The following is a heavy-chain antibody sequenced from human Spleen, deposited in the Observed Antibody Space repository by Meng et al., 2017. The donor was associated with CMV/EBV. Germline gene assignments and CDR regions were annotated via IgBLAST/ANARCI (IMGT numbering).Heavy chain of an antibody. CDR1: GGSFSGYY. CDR2: INHSGST. V-gene: IGHV4-34*01. CDR3: ARGPGSSWYRMDY. D-gene: IGHD6-13*01. Sequence: CDVYGGSFSGYYWSWIRQPPGKGLEWIGEINHSGSTNYNPSLKSRVTISVDTSKNQFSLKLSSVTAADTAVYYCARGPGSSWYRMDYWGQGTLVTVSS. J-gene: IGHJ4*02.